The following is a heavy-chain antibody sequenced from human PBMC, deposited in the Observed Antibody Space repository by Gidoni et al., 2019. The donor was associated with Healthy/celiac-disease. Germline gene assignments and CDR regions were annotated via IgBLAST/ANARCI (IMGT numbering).Heavy chain of an antibody. J-gene: IGHJ4*02. Sequence: EVQLLESGGGLVQPGGSLRLSCAASGFTFSRYAMSWVRQAPGKGLEWVSAISGSGGSTYYADSVKGRFTISRDNSKNTLYLQMNSLRAEDTAVYYCAKHLQGDFWSGYDYWGQGTLVTVSS. CDR3: AKHLQGDFWSGYDY. CDR2: ISGSGGST. D-gene: IGHD3-3*01. CDR1: GFTFSRYA. V-gene: IGHV3-23*01.